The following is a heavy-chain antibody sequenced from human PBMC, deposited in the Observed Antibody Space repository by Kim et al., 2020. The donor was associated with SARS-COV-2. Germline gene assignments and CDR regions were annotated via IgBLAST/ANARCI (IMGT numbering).Heavy chain of an antibody. CDR1: GFTFSSYS. V-gene: IGHV3-21*01. CDR2: ISSSSSYI. J-gene: IGHJ6*02. CDR3: ARPGYGDYYYGMDV. Sequence: GGSLRLSCAASGFTFSSYSMNWVRQAPGKGLEWVSSISSSSSYIYYADSVKGRFTISRDNAKNSLYLQMNSLRAEDTAVYYCARPGYGDYYYGMDVWGQGTTVTVSS. D-gene: IGHD4-17*01.